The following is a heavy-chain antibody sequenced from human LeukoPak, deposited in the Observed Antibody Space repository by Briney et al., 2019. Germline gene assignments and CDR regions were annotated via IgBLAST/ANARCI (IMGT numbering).Heavy chain of an antibody. CDR2: INHSGST. CDR1: GGSFSGYY. D-gene: IGHD3-22*01. CDR3: ARGPGNYDSSGYLVYYFDY. J-gene: IGHJ4*02. Sequence: SETLSLTCAVYGGSFSGYYWSWIRQPPGKGLEWIGEINHSGSTNYNPSLKSRVTISVDTSKNQLSLKLSSVTAADTAVYYCARGPGNYDSSGYLVYYFDYWGQGTLVTVSS. V-gene: IGHV4-34*01.